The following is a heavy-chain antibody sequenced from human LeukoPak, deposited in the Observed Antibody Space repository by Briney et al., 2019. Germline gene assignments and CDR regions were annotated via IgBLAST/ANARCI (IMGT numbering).Heavy chain of an antibody. CDR2: ISTNTGNP. V-gene: IGHV7-4-1*02. J-gene: IGHJ5*02. Sequence: ASVKVSCKASGYTFTGYYLHWVRQAPGQGLEWMGWISTNTGNPTYAQGFTGRFVFSLDTSVSTAYLQISSLKAEDTAVYYCARDPDYGDYPRFWFDPWGQGTLVTVSS. D-gene: IGHD4-17*01. CDR3: ARDPDYGDYPRFWFDP. CDR1: GYTFTGYY.